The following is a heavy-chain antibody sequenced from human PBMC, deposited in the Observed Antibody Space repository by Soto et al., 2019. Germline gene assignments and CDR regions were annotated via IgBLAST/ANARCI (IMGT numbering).Heavy chain of an antibody. Sequence: SETLSLTCTVSGGSISSGDYYWSWIRQPPGKGLEWIGYIYYSGSTYYNPSLKSRVTISVDTSKNQFSLKLSSVTAADTAVYYCARGDCGQGFDYWGQGTLVTVSS. CDR3: ARGDCGQGFDY. CDR2: IYYSGST. CDR1: GGSISSGDYY. V-gene: IGHV4-30-4*01. J-gene: IGHJ4*02. D-gene: IGHD2-21*01.